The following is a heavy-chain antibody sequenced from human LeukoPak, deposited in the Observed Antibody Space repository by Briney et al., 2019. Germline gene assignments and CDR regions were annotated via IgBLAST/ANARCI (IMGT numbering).Heavy chain of an antibody. J-gene: IGHJ4*02. CDR1: GFTFNDYY. D-gene: IGHD4/OR15-4a*01. V-gene: IGHV3-11*04. CDR2: ISSSGSTK. Sequence: GVLRLSCAASGFTFNDYYMSWIRQAPGKGLEWVSYISSSGSTKHYADSVKGRFTISRDNFKNALYLEMDSLKTEDTAVYYCARDPKFGAPDYFDSWGQGTLVTVSS. CDR3: ARDPKFGAPDYFDS.